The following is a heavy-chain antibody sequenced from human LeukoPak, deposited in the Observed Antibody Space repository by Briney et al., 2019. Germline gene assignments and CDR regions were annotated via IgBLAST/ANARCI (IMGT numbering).Heavy chain of an antibody. CDR2: ISYDGSNK. V-gene: IGHV3-30*18. J-gene: IGHJ5*02. Sequence: PGGSLRLSCAASGFALSSHWMTWVRQAPGKGLEWVAVISYDGSNKYYADSVKGRFTISRDNSKNTLYLQMNSLRAEDTAVYYCAKAAGATSNWFDPWGQGTLVTVSS. D-gene: IGHD1-26*01. CDR3: AKAAGATSNWFDP. CDR1: GFALSSHW.